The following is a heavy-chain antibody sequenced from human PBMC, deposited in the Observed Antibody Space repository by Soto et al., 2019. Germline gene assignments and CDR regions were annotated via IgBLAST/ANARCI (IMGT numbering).Heavy chain of an antibody. CDR3: ARERGDSHWIDP. CDR1: GGYVSSESYY. CDR2: VENSGST. D-gene: IGHD2-21*01. V-gene: IGHV4-61*01. J-gene: IGHJ5*02. Sequence: PSETRSLTCSVSGGYVSSESYYWSWIRQTPGKGLEWIGNVENSGSTKYNPSLKSRVTISVDTSKNQFSLKLSSVTGADTAVYYCARERGDSHWIDPWGQGTLVTVSS.